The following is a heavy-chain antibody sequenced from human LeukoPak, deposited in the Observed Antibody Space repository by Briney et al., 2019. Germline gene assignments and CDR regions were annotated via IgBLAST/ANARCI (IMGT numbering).Heavy chain of an antibody. CDR1: GGTFSSYA. CDR2: IIPIFGTA. D-gene: IGHD2-15*01. CDR3: ARDLVCSGGSCYSS. J-gene: IGHJ5*02. V-gene: IGHV1-69*01. Sequence: VASVKVSCMASGGTFSSYAISWVRQAPGQGLEWMGGIIPIFGTANYAQKFQGRVTITADESTSTAYMELSSLRSEDTAVYYCARDLVCSGGSCYSSWGQGTLVTVSS.